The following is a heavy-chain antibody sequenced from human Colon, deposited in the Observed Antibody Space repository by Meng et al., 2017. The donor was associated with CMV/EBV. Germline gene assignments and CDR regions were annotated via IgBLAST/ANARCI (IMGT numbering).Heavy chain of an antibody. Sequence: ASVKVSCKASGYTFTSYGISWVRQAPGQGLEWMGWISIFNGRTNYAQKFQGRVTMTSDMSTRTAYLELRGLRSDDTAVYYCARGSSSTMFGDYYYGMDVWGQGTTVTV. CDR2: ISIFNGRT. CDR1: GYTFTSYG. J-gene: IGHJ6*02. D-gene: IGHD3-3*01. V-gene: IGHV1-18*01. CDR3: ARGSSSTMFGDYYYGMDV.